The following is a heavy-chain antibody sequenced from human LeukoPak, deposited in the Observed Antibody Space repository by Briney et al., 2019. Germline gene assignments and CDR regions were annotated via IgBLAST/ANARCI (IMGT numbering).Heavy chain of an antibody. Sequence: GASLRLSCAASGFTFSSYAMSWVRQAPGKGLEWVSAISGSGSSTYYADSVKGRFTISRDNSKNTLYLQMNSLRAEDTTVYYCAKDRYSYGYGLDYWGQGTLVTVSS. J-gene: IGHJ4*02. CDR2: ISGSGSST. CDR1: GFTFSSYA. D-gene: IGHD5-18*01. V-gene: IGHV3-23*01. CDR3: AKDRYSYGYGLDY.